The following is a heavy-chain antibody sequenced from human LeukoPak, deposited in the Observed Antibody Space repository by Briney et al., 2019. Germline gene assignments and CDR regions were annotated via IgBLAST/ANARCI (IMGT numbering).Heavy chain of an antibody. V-gene: IGHV4-30-4*08. CDR2: IYYSGST. CDR3: ARGPTTVRFDY. CDR1: GGSISSGDYY. J-gene: IGHJ4*02. D-gene: IGHD4-17*01. Sequence: SETLSLTCTVSGGSISSGDYYWSWIRQPPGKGLEWIGYIYYSGSTYYNPSLKSRVTISVDTSKNQFSLKLSSVTAADTAVYYCARGPTTVRFDYWGQGTLVTVSS.